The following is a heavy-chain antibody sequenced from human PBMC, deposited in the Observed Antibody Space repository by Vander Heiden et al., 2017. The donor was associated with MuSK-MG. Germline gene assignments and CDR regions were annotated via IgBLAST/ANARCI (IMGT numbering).Heavy chain of an antibody. D-gene: IGHD5-12*01. CDR2: ISSSSSYI. V-gene: IGHV3-21*03. J-gene: IGHJ4*02. CDR3: ARAPHAADGYNLIY. CDR1: GFTFSSYS. Sequence: EVQLVESGGGLVKPGGSLRLSCAASGFTFSSYSMNWVRQAPGKGLEWVSSISSSSSYIYYADSVKGRFTISRDNAKNSLYLQMNSLRAEDTAVYYCARAPHAADGYNLIYWGQGTLVTVSS.